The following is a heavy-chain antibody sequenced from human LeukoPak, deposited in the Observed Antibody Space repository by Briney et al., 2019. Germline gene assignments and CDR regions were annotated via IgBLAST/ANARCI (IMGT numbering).Heavy chain of an antibody. Sequence: PSETLSLTCTVSGYSISSGYYWGWIRQPPGKGLEWIGSLYYSGSTYYNPSLKSRVTISVDTSKNQFSLKLSSVTAADTSLYYCAQLRYYYFDYWGQGTLVTVSS. J-gene: IGHJ4*02. CDR2: LYYSGST. CDR3: AQLRYYYFDY. CDR1: GYSISSGYY. V-gene: IGHV4-38-2*02. D-gene: IGHD5-18*01.